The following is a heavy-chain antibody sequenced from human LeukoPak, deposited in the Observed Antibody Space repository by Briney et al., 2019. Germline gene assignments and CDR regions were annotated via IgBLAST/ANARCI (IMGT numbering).Heavy chain of an antibody. D-gene: IGHD3-22*01. CDR1: GGSISTSSYY. J-gene: IGHJ4*02. Sequence: SETLSLTCTVSGGSISTSSYYWGWIRQPPGKGLEWLGSIYYSGAPYHNPSLKSRVAMSVDTSKNQFSLELTSVTAADTAVYYCARLLYDRSGYYYFDFWGQGTLVTVSS. CDR2: IYYSGAP. V-gene: IGHV4-39*01. CDR3: ARLLYDRSGYYYFDF.